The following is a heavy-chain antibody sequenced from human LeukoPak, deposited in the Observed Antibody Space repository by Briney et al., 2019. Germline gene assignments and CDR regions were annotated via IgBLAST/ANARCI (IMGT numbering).Heavy chain of an antibody. V-gene: IGHV4-59*03. J-gene: IGHJ6*03. CDR3: GRYALVGFLSYYYFDV. D-gene: IGHD1-1*01. CDR1: DGLIRNHY. Sequence: SDTLSLTCTVSDGLIRNHYWTWIRQSPIKGLEWIGDISNSGSTKYNPSLRSRVTISIDTSRRQFSLSLSSVTAADTAVYYCGRYALVGFLSYYYFDVWGRGITVTVSS. CDR2: ISNSGST.